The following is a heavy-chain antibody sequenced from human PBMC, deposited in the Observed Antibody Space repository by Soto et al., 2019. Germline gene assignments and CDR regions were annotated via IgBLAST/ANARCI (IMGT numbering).Heavy chain of an antibody. CDR3: AKDGAFPFPDIVVVIANDY. V-gene: IGHV3-23*01. CDR1: GFTFSSYA. D-gene: IGHD2-21*01. J-gene: IGHJ4*02. Sequence: QPGGSLRLSCAASGFTFSSYAMSWVRQAPGKGLEWVSAISGSGGSTYYADSVKGRFTISRDNSKNTLYLQMNSLRAEDTAVYYCAKDGAFPFPDIVVVIANDYWGQGTLVTVSS. CDR2: ISGSGGST.